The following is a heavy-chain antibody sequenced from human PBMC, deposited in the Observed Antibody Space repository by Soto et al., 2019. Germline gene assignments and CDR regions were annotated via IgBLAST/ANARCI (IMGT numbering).Heavy chain of an antibody. CDR3: AKDLSTVTRNVFDY. D-gene: IGHD4-17*01. J-gene: IGHJ4*02. Sequence: QVQLVESGGGVVQPGGSLRLSCAASGFTFSTYAMRWVRQAPGKGLEWVAIISYDEINDYFADSVKGRFTISRDNSKNTLYLQMNSLRAEDTAVYYCAKDLSTVTRNVFDYWGQGTLVTVSS. V-gene: IGHV3-30*18. CDR2: ISYDEIND. CDR1: GFTFSTYA.